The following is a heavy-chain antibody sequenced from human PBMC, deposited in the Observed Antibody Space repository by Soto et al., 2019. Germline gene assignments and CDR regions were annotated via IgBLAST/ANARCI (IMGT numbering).Heavy chain of an antibody. CDR2: IYYSGST. Sequence: SETLSLTCTVSGGPISSGGFYWSWIRQHPGKGLEWIGYIYYSGSTYYNPSLKSRVTISVDTSKNQFSLKLSSVTAADTAVYYCARTITIFGVAVYNMDVWGQGTTVNVSS. V-gene: IGHV4-31*03. CDR3: ARTITIFGVAVYNMDV. D-gene: IGHD3-3*01. J-gene: IGHJ6*02. CDR1: GGPISSGGFY.